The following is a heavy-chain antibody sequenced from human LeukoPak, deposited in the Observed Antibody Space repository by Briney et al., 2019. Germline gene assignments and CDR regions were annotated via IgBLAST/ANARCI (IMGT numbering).Heavy chain of an antibody. CDR2: LIGSGAAT. D-gene: IGHD3-10*01. V-gene: IGHV3-23*01. Sequence: RRGSLTLSCEASGFTFNNYAMAWVRQAPGKGLEWVSCLIGSGAATFYADSVKGRFTISRDNSNNTLYLRLNSLRAEDTAIYFCAKDRWYDGESGYFDHWGRGTLVTVSS. CDR1: GFTFNNYA. J-gene: IGHJ4*02. CDR3: AKDRWYDGESGYFDH.